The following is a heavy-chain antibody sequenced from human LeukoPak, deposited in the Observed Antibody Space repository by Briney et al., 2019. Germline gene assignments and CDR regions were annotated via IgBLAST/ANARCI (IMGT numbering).Heavy chain of an antibody. V-gene: IGHV3-49*04. CDR2: IRSKAYGGTT. Sequence: GSLILSCTASGFTFGDYAMSWVRQAPGKGLEWVGFIRSKAYGGTTEYAASVKGRFTISRDDSKSIAYLQMNSLKTEDTAVYYCTRDRIASSIFGVVISPPDYWGQGTLVTVSS. D-gene: IGHD3-3*01. CDR1: GFTFGDYA. CDR3: TRDRIASSIFGVVISPPDY. J-gene: IGHJ4*02.